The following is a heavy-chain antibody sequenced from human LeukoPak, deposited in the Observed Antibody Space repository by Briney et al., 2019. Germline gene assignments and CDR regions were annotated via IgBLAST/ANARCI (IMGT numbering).Heavy chain of an antibody. Sequence: GGSLRLSCAASGFTFDDYAMHWVRQAPGKGLEGVSLMSGDGGSTYYVDSVKGRFTISRDNSKNSLYLQMNSLRTEDTALFYCAKDRDTVTTVGGVFDYWGQGTLVTVSS. V-gene: IGHV3-43*02. CDR1: GFTFDDYA. J-gene: IGHJ4*02. D-gene: IGHD4-17*01. CDR3: AKDRDTVTTVGGVFDY. CDR2: MSGDGGST.